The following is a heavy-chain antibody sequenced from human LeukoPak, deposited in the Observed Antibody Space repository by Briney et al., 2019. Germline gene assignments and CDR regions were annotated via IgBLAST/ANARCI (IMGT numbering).Heavy chain of an antibody. V-gene: IGHV5-51*01. Sequence: GESLKISCKGSGYSFASYWIGWVRQMPGKDLEWMGIIYPADSNTRYSPSFQGQVTIPADKSISTAYLQWSSLKASDTATYFCARQASYFYDMDVWGQGTTVTVSS. D-gene: IGHD2-21*01. CDR3: ARQASYFYDMDV. J-gene: IGHJ6*02. CDR2: IYPADSNT. CDR1: GYSFASYW.